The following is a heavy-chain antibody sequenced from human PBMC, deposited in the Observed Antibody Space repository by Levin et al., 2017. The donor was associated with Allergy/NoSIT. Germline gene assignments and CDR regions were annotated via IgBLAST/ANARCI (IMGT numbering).Heavy chain of an antibody. Sequence: SETLSLTCTVSGGSISSYYWSWIRQPPGKGLEWIGYIYYSGSTNYNPSLKSRVTISVDTSKNQFSLKLSSVTAADTAVYYCARAGDTAMVTGWFDPWGQGTLVTVSS. CDR2: IYYSGST. CDR1: GGSISSYY. V-gene: IGHV4-59*01. CDR3: ARAGDTAMVTGWFDP. D-gene: IGHD5-18*01. J-gene: IGHJ5*02.